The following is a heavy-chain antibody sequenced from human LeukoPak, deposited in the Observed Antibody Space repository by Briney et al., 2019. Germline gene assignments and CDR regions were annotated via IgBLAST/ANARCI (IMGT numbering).Heavy chain of an antibody. Sequence: SQTLSLTWAISGDSVSSNSAAWHWVRQSPSRGLEWLGRTYYRSRWYNDYAVSVKSRITINADTSKNQFSLQMNSVTPEDTAVYYCAAGSSGSSNYYFDYWGQGTLVTVSS. V-gene: IGHV6-1*01. D-gene: IGHD3-10*01. CDR1: GDSVSSNSAA. CDR3: AAGSSGSSNYYFDY. CDR2: TYYRSRWYN. J-gene: IGHJ4*02.